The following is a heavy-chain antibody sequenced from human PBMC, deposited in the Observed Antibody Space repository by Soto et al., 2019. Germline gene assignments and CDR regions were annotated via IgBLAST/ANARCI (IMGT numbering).Heavy chain of an antibody. J-gene: IGHJ4*02. D-gene: IGHD1-1*01. Sequence: GGSLRLSCEASGVIFSNYGMHWVRQTPGTGLVWVSRISNDGSITNYADSVKGRFTISRDNAKNTLYLQMNSLRAEDTAVYYCAKDLTWTQADYWGQGALVTVS. CDR2: ISNDGSIT. CDR3: AKDLTWTQADY. V-gene: IGHV3-74*01. CDR1: GVIFSNYG.